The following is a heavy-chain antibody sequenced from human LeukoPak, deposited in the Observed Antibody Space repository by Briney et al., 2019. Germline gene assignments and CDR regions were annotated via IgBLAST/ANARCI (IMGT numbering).Heavy chain of an antibody. CDR2: IKQDGSEK. V-gene: IGHV3-7*03. CDR1: GFTFSSYW. CDR3: ANARWYLDS. D-gene: IGHD4-23*01. Sequence: GGSLRLSCAASGFTFSSYWMSWVRQAPGKGLEWVANIKQDGSEKYYVDSVKGRFTISRDNSKNTLYLQMNSLRAEDTAVYYCANARWYLDSWGQGTLVTVSS. J-gene: IGHJ4*02.